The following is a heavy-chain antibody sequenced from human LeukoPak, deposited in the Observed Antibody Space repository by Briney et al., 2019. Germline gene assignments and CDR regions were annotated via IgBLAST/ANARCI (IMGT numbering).Heavy chain of an antibody. CDR1: GCTFTSYA. D-gene: IGHD1-1*01. V-gene: IGHV1-3*01. CDR2: INAGNGNT. CDR3: ARGLERRPPYDY. J-gene: IGHJ4*02. Sequence: ASVKVSCKASGCTFTSYAMHWVRQAPGQRLEWMGWINAGNGNTKYSQKFQGRVTITRDTSASTAYMELSSLRSEDTAVYYCARGLERRPPYDYWGQGTVVTVSS.